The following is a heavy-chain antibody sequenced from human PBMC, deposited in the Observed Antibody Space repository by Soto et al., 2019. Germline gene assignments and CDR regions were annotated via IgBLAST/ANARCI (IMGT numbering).Heavy chain of an antibody. CDR1: GYIFTGYY. CDR2: INAGGGNT. V-gene: IGHV1-46*01. J-gene: IGHJ4*02. Sequence: ASVKVSCKASGYIFTGYYMHWVRQAPGQGLEWMGTINAGGGNTTYAQRFQGRVTMTRDTSASTAYMELSSLRSEDTAVYYCARDVAAADYWGQGTLVTVSS. D-gene: IGHD6-13*01. CDR3: ARDVAAADY.